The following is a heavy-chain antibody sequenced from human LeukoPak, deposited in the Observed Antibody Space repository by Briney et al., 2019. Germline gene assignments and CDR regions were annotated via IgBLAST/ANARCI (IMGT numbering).Heavy chain of an antibody. J-gene: IGHJ6*02. CDR3: ARHRSGYDFWSGRSNYYCYYGMDV. CDR1: GYSFTSYW. V-gene: IGHV5-51*01. Sequence: GESLKISCKGSGYSFTSYWIGWVRQMPGKGLEWMGIIYPGDSDTRYSPSFQGQVTISADKSISTAYLQWSSLKASDTAMYYCARHRSGYDFWSGRSNYYCYYGMDVWGQGTTVTVSS. D-gene: IGHD3-3*01. CDR2: IYPGDSDT.